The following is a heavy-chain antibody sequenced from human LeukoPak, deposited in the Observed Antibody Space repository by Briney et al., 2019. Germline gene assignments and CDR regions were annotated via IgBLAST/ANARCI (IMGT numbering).Heavy chain of an antibody. V-gene: IGHV3-30*04. CDR3: AEDRYSTSSTFTVNPFDY. CDR2: IRYDGRDT. D-gene: IGHD2-2*01. J-gene: IGHJ4*02. Sequence: PGGSLRLSCAASGFTFSSYAMHWVCQAPGKGLEWVAVIRYDGRDTYYAASVKGRFTISRDNSQNTLDLQMNSLRLEDTAMYYCAEDRYSTSSTFTVNPFDYWGQGILVTVSS. CDR1: GFTFSSYA.